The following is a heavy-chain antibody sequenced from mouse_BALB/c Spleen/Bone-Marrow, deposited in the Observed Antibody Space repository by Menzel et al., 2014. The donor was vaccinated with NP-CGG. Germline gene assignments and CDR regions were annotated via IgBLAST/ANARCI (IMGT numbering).Heavy chain of an antibody. D-gene: IGHD1-1*01. CDR2: IYPGDGDT. V-gene: IGHV1-80*01. CDR3: ASRGDYSYAMDY. J-gene: IGHJ4*01. Sequence: VHLVESGAELVRPESSVKISCKSSGYSFSNYWMNWMKQRPGQGLEWIGQIYPGDGDTNYNGKFKGKATLTADKSSSTAYMQLSSLTSEDSAVYFCASRGDYSYAMDYWGQGTSVTVSS. CDR1: GYSFSNYW.